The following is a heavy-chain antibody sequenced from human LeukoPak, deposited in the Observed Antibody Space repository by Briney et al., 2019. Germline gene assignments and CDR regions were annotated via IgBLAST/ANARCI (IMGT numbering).Heavy chain of an antibody. V-gene: IGHV4-31*03. Sequence: SETLSLTCTVSGGSISSGGYSWSWIRQHPGKGLEWIGYIYYSGSTYYNPSLKSRVTISVDTSKNQFSLKLSSVTAADTAVYYCARRCSGGSCRYGMDVWGQGTTVTVSS. D-gene: IGHD2-15*01. CDR1: GGSISSGGYS. CDR2: IYYSGST. J-gene: IGHJ6*02. CDR3: ARRCSGGSCRYGMDV.